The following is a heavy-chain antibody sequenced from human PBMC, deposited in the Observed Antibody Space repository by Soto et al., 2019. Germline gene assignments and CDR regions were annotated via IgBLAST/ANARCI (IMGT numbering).Heavy chain of an antibody. D-gene: IGHD4-4*01. J-gene: IGHJ6*02. CDR3: ARPGYSNYGAGVDG. Sequence: EVQLVESGGGLVQPGGSLRLSCAASGFTFSVYWMHWVRQAPGKGLVWVSRIDSDGSTTSYADSVKGRFTISRDNAKSTLYLQMNSLRAEDTAVYYCARPGYSNYGAGVDGWGQGTTVTVSS. V-gene: IGHV3-74*01. CDR2: IDSDGSTT. CDR1: GFTFSVYW.